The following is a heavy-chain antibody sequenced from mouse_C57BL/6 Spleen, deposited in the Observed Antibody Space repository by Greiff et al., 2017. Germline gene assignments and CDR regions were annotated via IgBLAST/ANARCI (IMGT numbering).Heavy chain of an antibody. CDR3: TRERKKSWFAY. CDR1: GYTFTDYE. Sequence: QVQLQQSGAELVRPGASVTLSCKASGYTFTDYEMHWVKQTPVHGLEWIGAIDPETGGTDYNQKFKGKAILTADKSSSTAYMELRSLTSEDSAVCYCTRERKKSWFAYWGQGTLVTVSA. J-gene: IGHJ3*01. CDR2: IDPETGGT. V-gene: IGHV1-15*01.